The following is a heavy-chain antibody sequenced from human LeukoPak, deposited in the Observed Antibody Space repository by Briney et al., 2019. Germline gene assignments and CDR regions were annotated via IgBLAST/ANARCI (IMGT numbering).Heavy chain of an antibody. CDR2: ISYSGST. Sequence: SETLSLTCTVSGGSISSYYCGWLRQPPGKGMEWIGSISYSGSTYYNSSLKSRVTISVDTSKNQFSLKLSSVTAADTAVYYCARDQQYHRPAGWFDPWGQGTLVTVSS. CDR3: ARDQQYHRPAGWFDP. J-gene: IGHJ5*02. D-gene: IGHD1-14*01. V-gene: IGHV4-39*01. CDR1: GGSISSYY.